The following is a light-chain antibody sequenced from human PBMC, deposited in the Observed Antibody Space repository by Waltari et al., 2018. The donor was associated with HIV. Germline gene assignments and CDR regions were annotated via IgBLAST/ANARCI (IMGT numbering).Light chain of an antibody. CDR3: AAWDDSVSGWA. V-gene: IGLV1-47*01. Sequence: QYVLTQAPSASGTPGQRVTLSCSGTGSNVGVNFVSWYQQLPGMAPKLLIYSNNERPSRVPDRFSGSKSGTSASLAISGLRSEDEAVYFCAAWDDSVSGWAFGEGTKVTVL. J-gene: IGLJ2*01. CDR1: GSNVGVNF. CDR2: SNN.